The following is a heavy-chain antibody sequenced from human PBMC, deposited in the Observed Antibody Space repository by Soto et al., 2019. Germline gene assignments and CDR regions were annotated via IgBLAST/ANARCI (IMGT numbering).Heavy chain of an antibody. Sequence: QLHLQESGPGLVKPSETLSLTCSVSGYSVSSSDYYWAWIRQPPGKGLEWIGSMFYSGLSYYNPSLKSRVTLSIATSKNQFSVRLTSVTAADTAVYSCAPLTVSLSGRSGIHVWGQGTTVTVSS. CDR1: GYSVSSSDYY. CDR2: MFYSGLS. V-gene: IGHV4-39*01. J-gene: IGHJ6*02. D-gene: IGHD1-1*01. CDR3: APLTVSLSGRSGIHV.